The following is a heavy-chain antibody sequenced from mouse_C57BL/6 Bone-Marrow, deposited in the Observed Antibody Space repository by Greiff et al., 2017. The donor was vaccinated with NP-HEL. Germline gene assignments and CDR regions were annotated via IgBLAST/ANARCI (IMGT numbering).Heavy chain of an antibody. CDR2: IYPGSGNT. CDR3: ARDGSRGDY. V-gene: IGHV1-76*01. D-gene: IGHD1-1*01. Sequence: VQLQQSGAELVRPGASVKLSCKASGYTFTDYYINWVKQRPGQGLEWIARIYPGSGNTYYNEKFKGKATLTAEKSSSTAYMQLSSLTSEDSAVYFCARDGSRGDYWGQGTTLTVSS. CDR1: GYTFTDYY. J-gene: IGHJ2*01.